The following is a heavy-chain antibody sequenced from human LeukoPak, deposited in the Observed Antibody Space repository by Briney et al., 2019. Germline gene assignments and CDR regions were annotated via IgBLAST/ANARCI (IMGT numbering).Heavy chain of an antibody. D-gene: IGHD3-9*01. CDR2: ISGSGGST. J-gene: IGHJ6*02. Sequence: PGGSLRLSCAASGFTFSSYAMSWVRQAPGKGLEWVSAISGSGGSTYYADSVKGRFTIFRDNSKNTLYLQMNSLRAEDTAVYYCAKGDILTMYYYYGMDVWGQGTTVTVSS. V-gene: IGHV3-23*01. CDR1: GFTFSSYA. CDR3: AKGDILTMYYYYGMDV.